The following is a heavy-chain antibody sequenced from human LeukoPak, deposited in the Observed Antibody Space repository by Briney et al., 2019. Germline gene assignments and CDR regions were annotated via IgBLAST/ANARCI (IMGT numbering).Heavy chain of an antibody. CDR1: GFTFSSYA. CDR2: ISYDGSNK. Sequence: PGGSLRLSCAASGFTFSSYAMHWVRQAPGKGLEWVAVISYDGSNKYYADSVKGRFTISRDNSKNTLYLQMNSLRAEDTAVYYCARSSGYSPASYWGQGTLVTVSS. D-gene: IGHD2-21*01. CDR3: ARSSGYSPASY. V-gene: IGHV3-30-3*01. J-gene: IGHJ4*02.